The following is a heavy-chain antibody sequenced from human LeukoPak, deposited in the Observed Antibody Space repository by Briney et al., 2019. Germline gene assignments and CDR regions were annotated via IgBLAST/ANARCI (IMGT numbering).Heavy chain of an antibody. CDR2: ISYDGNYN. J-gene: IGHJ4*02. D-gene: IGHD3-16*01. Sequence: PGGSLRLSCAASGLTFSDHAMHWVRQAPGKGLEWLGVISYDGNYNHYADSVKGRFTVSRDNSKNTVYLHMSSLEPEDTAVYYCARDLGSYGRGNHFDYWGQGTLVTVSS. CDR1: GLTFSDHA. CDR3: ARDLGSYGRGNHFDY. V-gene: IGHV3-30-3*01.